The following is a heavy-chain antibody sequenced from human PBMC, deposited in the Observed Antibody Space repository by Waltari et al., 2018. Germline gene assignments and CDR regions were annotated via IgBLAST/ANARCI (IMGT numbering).Heavy chain of an antibody. CDR2: IRPILGIA. CDR3: ASSRRITIFGVVS. V-gene: IGHV1-69*04. D-gene: IGHD3-3*01. Sequence: QVQLVQSGAEVKKPGSSVKVSCKASGGTFSSYAISWVRQAPGQGLEWMGRIRPILGIANYAQKVQGRVTITADKSTSTAYMELSSLRSEDTAVYYCASSRRITIFGVVSWGQGTLVTVSS. CDR1: GGTFSSYA. J-gene: IGHJ5*02.